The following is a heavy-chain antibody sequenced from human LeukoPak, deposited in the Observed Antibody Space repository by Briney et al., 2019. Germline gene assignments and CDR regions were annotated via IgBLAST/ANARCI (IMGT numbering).Heavy chain of an antibody. V-gene: IGHV3-9*03. J-gene: IGHJ4*02. CDR3: AKAGLYSSSWYDY. CDR1: GFTFDDYA. D-gene: IGHD6-13*01. CDR2: ISWNSGSI. Sequence: PGGSLRLSCAASGFTFDDYAMHWVRQAPGKGLEWVSVISWNSGSIGYADSVKGRFTISRDNAKNSLYLQMNSLRAEDMALYYCAKAGLYSSSWYDYSGQGTLVTVSS.